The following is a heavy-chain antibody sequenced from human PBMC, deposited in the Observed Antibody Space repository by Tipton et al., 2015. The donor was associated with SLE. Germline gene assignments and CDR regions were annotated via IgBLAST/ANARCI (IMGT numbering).Heavy chain of an antibody. Sequence: LRLSCAVYGGSFSGYYWSWIRQPPGKGLEWIGEINHSGSTYYNPSLKSRVTISVDTSKNQFSLKLSSVTAADTAVYYCARVRYDILTGYSGRYFDYWGQGTLVTVTS. D-gene: IGHD3-9*01. J-gene: IGHJ4*02. V-gene: IGHV4-34*01. CDR3: ARVRYDILTGYSGRYFDY. CDR2: INHSGST. CDR1: GGSFSGYY.